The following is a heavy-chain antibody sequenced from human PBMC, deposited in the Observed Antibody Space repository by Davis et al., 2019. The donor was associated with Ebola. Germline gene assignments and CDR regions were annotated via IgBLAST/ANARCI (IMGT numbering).Heavy chain of an antibody. CDR2: ISYDGSNK. Sequence: GESLKISCAASGFTFSSYGMHWVRQAPGKGLEWVAVISYDGSNKYYADSVRGRFTISRDNALNTLYLQMNSLRAEDTAVYYCARDFDSGSYCWGQGTLVTVSS. D-gene: IGHD1-26*01. V-gene: IGHV3-30*03. CDR3: ARDFDSGSYC. CDR1: GFTFSSYG. J-gene: IGHJ4*03.